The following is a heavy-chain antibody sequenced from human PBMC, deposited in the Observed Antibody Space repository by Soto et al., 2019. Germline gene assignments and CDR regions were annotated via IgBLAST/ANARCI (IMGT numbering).Heavy chain of an antibody. V-gene: IGHV1-18*01. Sequence: ASVKVSCKASGYTFTSYGISWVRQAPGQGLEWMGRINAYNGNTSYAQKFQGRVTMTRDTSTSTVYMELSSLRSEDTAVYYCARGDTIFGVDYYCYYMDVWGKGTTVTVSS. J-gene: IGHJ6*03. CDR1: GYTFTSYG. D-gene: IGHD3-3*01. CDR3: ARGDTIFGVDYYCYYMDV. CDR2: INAYNGNT.